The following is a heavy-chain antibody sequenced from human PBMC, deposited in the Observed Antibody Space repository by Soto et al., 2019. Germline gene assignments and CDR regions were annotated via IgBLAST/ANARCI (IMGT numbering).Heavy chain of an antibody. J-gene: IGHJ4*02. D-gene: IGHD2-8*02. CDR1: GFDFSNSG. CDR3: ARDYARGWCQF. V-gene: IGHV3-30*03. Sequence: GGSLRLSCTASGFDFSNSGIQWVRQTPGKGLEWVALISFDGDKYYVDSVKGRFTISRDNPTNTVYLQMNRLRPEDTGVYYCARDYARGWCQFWGQGTLVTVSS. CDR2: ISFDGDK.